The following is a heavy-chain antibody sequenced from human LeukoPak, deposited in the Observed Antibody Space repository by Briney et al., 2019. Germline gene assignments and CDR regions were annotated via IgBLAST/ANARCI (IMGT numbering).Heavy chain of an antibody. CDR2: ITNSGNNI. Sequence: PGGSLRLSCAGSGFSFSDYYITWIRQAPGRGLEWVSYITNSGNNIYYADSVTGRFTVSRDNAKNSVYLQMNSLKEEDTANCATKGTPSSYSPHDHWGQGTLVTVSS. CDR1: GFSFSDYY. D-gene: IGHD4-17*01. CDR3: KGTPSSYSPHDH. J-gene: IGHJ4*02. V-gene: IGHV3-11*04.